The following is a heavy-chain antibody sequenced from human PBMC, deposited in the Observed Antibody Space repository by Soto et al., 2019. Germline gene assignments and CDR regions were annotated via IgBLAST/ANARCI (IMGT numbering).Heavy chain of an antibody. CDR1: GFTFSSYS. Sequence: EVQLVESGGGLVQPGGSLRLSCAASGFTFSSYSMNWVRQAPGKGPEWVSYISSSSSTIYYADSVKGRFTISRDNAKNSLYLQMNSLRDEDTAVYYCARDPSYYGGKDNWFDPWGQGTLVTVSS. V-gene: IGHV3-48*02. J-gene: IGHJ5*02. CDR3: ARDPSYYGGKDNWFDP. D-gene: IGHD4-17*01. CDR2: ISSSSSTI.